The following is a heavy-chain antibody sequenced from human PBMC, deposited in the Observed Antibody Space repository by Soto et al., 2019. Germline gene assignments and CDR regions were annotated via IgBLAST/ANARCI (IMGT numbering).Heavy chain of an antibody. Sequence: ASVKVSCKVCGYTLTELSMHWVRQAPGKGLEWMGGFDPEDGETIYARKFQGRVTMTEDTSTDTAYMELSSLRSEDTAVYYCARVRQLVGYFYYYMDVWGKGTTVTVSS. V-gene: IGHV1-24*01. D-gene: IGHD6-6*01. CDR3: ARVRQLVGYFYYYMDV. J-gene: IGHJ6*03. CDR2: FDPEDGET. CDR1: GYTLTELS.